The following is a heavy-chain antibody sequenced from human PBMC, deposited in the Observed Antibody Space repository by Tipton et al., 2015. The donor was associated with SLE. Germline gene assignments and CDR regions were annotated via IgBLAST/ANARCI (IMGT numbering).Heavy chain of an antibody. Sequence: RSLRLSCTASGFTFDDYSMHWVRQAPGKGLEGVSGISWNSGSMGYADAVKGRFTISRDNSKNTLYLQMNSLRAEDTAPYYCAKAGLNYCGDYWGQGTLVAVSS. CDR1: GFTFDDYS. D-gene: IGHD3-10*01. CDR2: ISWNSGSM. V-gene: IGHV3-9*01. J-gene: IGHJ4*02. CDR3: AKAGLNYCGDY.